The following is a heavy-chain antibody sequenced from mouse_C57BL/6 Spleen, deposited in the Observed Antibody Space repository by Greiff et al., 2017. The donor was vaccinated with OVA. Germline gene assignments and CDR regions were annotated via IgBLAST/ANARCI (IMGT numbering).Heavy chain of an antibody. J-gene: IGHJ4*01. Sequence: EAKLVESEGGLVQPGSSMKLSCTASGFAFSDYYMAWVRQVPEKGLEWVANINYDGSSTYYLDSLKSRFIISRDNAKNILYLQMSSLKSEDTATYYCARVSDAMDYWGQGTSVTVSS. V-gene: IGHV5-16*01. CDR3: ARVSDAMDY. CDR2: INYDGSST. CDR1: GFAFSDYY.